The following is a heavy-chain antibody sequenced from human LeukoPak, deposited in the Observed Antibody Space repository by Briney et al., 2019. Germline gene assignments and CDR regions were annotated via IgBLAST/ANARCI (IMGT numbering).Heavy chain of an antibody. CDR3: ARVILVRSVLRGYYFDY. V-gene: IGHV4-59*01. Sequence: SETLSLSCTVSGGSIRDNYWTWIRQSPGKELEFIGYIFSTGDTYYNPSLQSRVTISVDTSKNHISLKLRSVTAADTALYYCARVILVRSVLRGYYFDYWGQGTLVTVSS. CDR1: GGSIRDNY. J-gene: IGHJ4*02. D-gene: IGHD3-10*01. CDR2: IFSTGDT.